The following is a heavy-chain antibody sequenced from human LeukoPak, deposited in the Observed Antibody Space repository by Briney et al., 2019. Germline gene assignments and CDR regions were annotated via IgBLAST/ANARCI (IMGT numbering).Heavy chain of an antibody. CDR1: GGTFSSYA. CDR3: ARSWGSSSSRGAFDI. V-gene: IGHV1-18*01. J-gene: IGHJ3*02. D-gene: IGHD6-6*01. CDR2: ISAYNGNT. Sequence: GASVKVSCKASGGTFSSYAISWVRQAPGQGLEWMGWISAYNGNTNYAQKLQGRVTMTTDTSTSTAYMELRSLRSDDTAVYYCARSWGSSSSRGAFDIWGQGTMVTVSS.